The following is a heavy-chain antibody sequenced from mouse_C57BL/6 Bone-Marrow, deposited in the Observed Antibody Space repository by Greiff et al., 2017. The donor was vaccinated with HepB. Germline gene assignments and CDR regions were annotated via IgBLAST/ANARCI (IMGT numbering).Heavy chain of an antibody. CDR2: IYPGSGNT. CDR1: GYSFTSYY. Sequence: VQIQQSGPELVKPGASVKISCKASGYSFTSYYIHWVKQRPGQGLEWIGWIYPGSGNTKYNEKFKGKATLTADTSSSTAYMQLSSLTSEDSAVYYCARDYYGSSYWYFDVWGTGTTVTVSS. CDR3: ARDYYGSSYWYFDV. J-gene: IGHJ1*03. V-gene: IGHV1-66*01. D-gene: IGHD1-1*01.